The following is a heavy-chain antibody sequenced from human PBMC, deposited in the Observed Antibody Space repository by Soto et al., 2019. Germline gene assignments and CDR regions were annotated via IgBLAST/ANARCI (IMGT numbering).Heavy chain of an antibody. V-gene: IGHV3-9*01. CDR2: ISWNSGSI. J-gene: IGHJ6*03. CDR3: AKDISSAGQKGYYYYYMDV. CDR1: GFTFDDYA. D-gene: IGHD6-13*01. Sequence: EVQLVESGGGLVQPGRSLRLSCAASGFTFDDYAMHWVRQAPGKGLEWVSGISWNSGSIGYADSVKGRFTISRDNAKNSLYLQMNSLGAEDTALYYCAKDISSAGQKGYYYYYMDVWGKGTTVTVSS.